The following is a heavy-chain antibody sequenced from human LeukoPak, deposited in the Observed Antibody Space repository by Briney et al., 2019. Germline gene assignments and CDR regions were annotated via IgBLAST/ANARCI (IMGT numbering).Heavy chain of an antibody. J-gene: IGHJ4*02. CDR3: ARRAGIYSHPYDY. Sequence: AGGSLRLSCAASGFTFSSYAMSWVRQAPGKGLEWVSAISGSGGGAYYADSVRGRFTISRDNSKNTLFLQMNSLRAEDTAVYYCARRAGIYSHPYDYWGQGTLVTVSS. D-gene: IGHD1-14*01. CDR1: GFTFSSYA. V-gene: IGHV3-23*01. CDR2: ISGSGGGA.